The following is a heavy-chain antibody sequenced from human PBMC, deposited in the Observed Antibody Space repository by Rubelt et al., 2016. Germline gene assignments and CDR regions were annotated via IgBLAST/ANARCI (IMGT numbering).Heavy chain of an antibody. CDR1: GYAFTRYP. CDR2: INAGDGNT. D-gene: IGHD1-1*01. CDR3: ARGVQNRGTHFDY. Sequence: QVQLVQSGSELKKPGASVKVSCKASGYAFTRYPMNWVRQAPGQGLEWLGWINAGDGNTKYSQNFQGRVTITRDTSASTAYMELGSLMSEDTAVYYCARGVQNRGTHFDYWGQGTLVTVSS. J-gene: IGHJ4*02. V-gene: IGHV1-3*01.